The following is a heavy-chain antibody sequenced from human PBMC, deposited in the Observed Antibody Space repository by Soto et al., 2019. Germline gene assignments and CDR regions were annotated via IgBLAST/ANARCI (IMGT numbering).Heavy chain of an antibody. J-gene: IGHJ5*02. CDR3: ARVGPWVPYYYDIRPDTFEYWFVP. V-gene: IGHV4-38-2*01. Sequence: QVQLQESGPGLVQDSETLSLTCAVSGYSISSGYYWGWLRQPPGKGLEWIGSIYHGGSTYYNPSLNSRVTLAINKTNNHVSLILISVPAADTAVYYCARVGPWVPYYYDIRPDTFEYWFVPWGQGTLVTVSS. CDR2: IYHGGST. D-gene: IGHD3-22*01. CDR1: GYSISSGYY.